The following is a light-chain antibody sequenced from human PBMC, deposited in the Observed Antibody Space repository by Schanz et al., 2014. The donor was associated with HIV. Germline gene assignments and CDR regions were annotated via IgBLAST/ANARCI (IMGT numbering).Light chain of an antibody. Sequence: ETVLTQSPATLSLSPGETATLSCRASQSISNYLAWYQQKPGQAPRLLIYDATNRDTGTPDRFSGSGSGTDFTLTISRLEPEDFAVYYCQQYGSSPWTFGQGTKVEIK. CDR1: QSISNY. J-gene: IGKJ1*01. CDR3: QQYGSSPWT. CDR2: DAT. V-gene: IGKV3-20*01.